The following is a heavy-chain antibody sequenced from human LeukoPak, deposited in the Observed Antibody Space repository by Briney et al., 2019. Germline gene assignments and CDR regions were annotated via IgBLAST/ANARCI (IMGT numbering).Heavy chain of an antibody. CDR1: GGSISSGSYY. CDR2: IYTSGST. CDR3: ARDLKGGMIP. J-gene: IGHJ5*02. V-gene: IGHV4-61*02. Sequence: SETLSLTCTVSGGSISSGSYYWSWIRQPAGKGLEWIGRIYTSGSTNYNPSLKSRVTISVDTSKNQFSLKLSSVTAADTAVYYCARDLKGGMIPWGQGTLVTVSS. D-gene: IGHD3-16*01.